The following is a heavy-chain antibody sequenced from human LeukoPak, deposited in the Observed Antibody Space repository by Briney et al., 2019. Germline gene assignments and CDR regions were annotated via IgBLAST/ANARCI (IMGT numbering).Heavy chain of an antibody. CDR3: AKAERLAMTTVSYFDY. J-gene: IGHJ4*02. Sequence: GRYLRRSCAASGFTFSSYGMHWVRQAPGKGLEWVAVIWYDGSNKYYADSVKGRFTISRDNSKNTLYLQMNSLRAEDTAVYYCAKAERLAMTTVSYFDYWGQGTLVTVSS. CDR2: IWYDGSNK. V-gene: IGHV3-33*06. CDR1: GFTFSSYG. D-gene: IGHD4-17*01.